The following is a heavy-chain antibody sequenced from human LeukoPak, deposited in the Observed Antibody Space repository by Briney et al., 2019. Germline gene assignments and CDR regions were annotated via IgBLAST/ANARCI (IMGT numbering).Heavy chain of an antibody. J-gene: IGHJ4*02. CDR3: ARHGGGFDY. CDR2: IDPRDSYS. V-gene: IGHV5-10-1*01. D-gene: IGHD3-10*01. CDR1: GYSFTTYR. Sequence: GESLKISCKGSGYSFTTYRISWVRQMPGKGLELMGTIDPRDSYSNYSPSFQGHVTISADKSISTASLQWSSLKASDTAMYYCARHGGGFDYWGQGTLVTVSS.